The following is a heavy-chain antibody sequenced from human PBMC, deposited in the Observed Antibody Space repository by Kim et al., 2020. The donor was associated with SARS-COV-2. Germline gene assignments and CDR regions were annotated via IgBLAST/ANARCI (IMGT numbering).Heavy chain of an antibody. CDR1: GGSISSGGYY. CDR3: ARARRGIVVDAFDI. D-gene: IGHD6-19*01. Sequence: SETLSLTCTVSGGSISSGGYYWSWIRQHPGKGLEWIGYIYYSGSTYYNPSLKSRVTISVDTSKNQFSLKLSSVTAADTAVYYCARARRGIVVDAFDIWSQGTMVTVSS. J-gene: IGHJ3*02. CDR2: IYYSGST. V-gene: IGHV4-31*03.